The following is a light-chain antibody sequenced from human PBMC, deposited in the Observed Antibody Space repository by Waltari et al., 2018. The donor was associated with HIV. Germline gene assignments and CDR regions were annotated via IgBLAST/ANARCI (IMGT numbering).Light chain of an antibody. J-gene: IGLJ2*01. CDR3: QSADSSGTYLVI. V-gene: IGLV3-25*03. CDR1: ALANHY. CDR2: KDR. Sequence: SYELTQPPSVSVSPGQTAMITCSGDALANHYAYWYQRKPGHAPVLVIDKDRERSSGIPERFSGSSSGTTVTLTISGVQAEDEADYYCQSADSSGTYLVIFGGGTKLTVL.